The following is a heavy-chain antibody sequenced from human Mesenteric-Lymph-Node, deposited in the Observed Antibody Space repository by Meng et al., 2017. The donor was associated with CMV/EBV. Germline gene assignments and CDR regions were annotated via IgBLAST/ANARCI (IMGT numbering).Heavy chain of an antibody. CDR3: ARIYDYDSSGYYY. CDR1: GYTFTRYY. CDR2: INPSGGGT. V-gene: IGHV1-46*01. J-gene: IGHJ4*02. D-gene: IGHD3-22*01. Sequence: KASGYTFTRYYIPWVRQAPGQGLEWMGVINPSGGGTSYGQKFQGRVTMIKDTSTSTLYMELSSLRSEDTAVYYCARIYDYDSSGYYYWGQGTLVTVSS.